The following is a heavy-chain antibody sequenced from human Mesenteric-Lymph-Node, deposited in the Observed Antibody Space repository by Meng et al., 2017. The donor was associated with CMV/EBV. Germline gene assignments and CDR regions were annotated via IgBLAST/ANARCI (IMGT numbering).Heavy chain of an antibody. V-gene: IGHV3-11*01. J-gene: IGHJ4*02. CDR3: ARDGQYCTNGLCQFDY. Sequence: GGSLRLSCAASGFTFSDYYMSWIRQAPGKGLEWVSYISSSGSTIYYADSVKGRFTISRDNAKNSLYLQMNSLRAEDTAVYYCARDGQYCTNGLCQFDYWGQGTLVTVSS. CDR2: ISSSGSTI. D-gene: IGHD2-8*01. CDR1: GFTFSDYY.